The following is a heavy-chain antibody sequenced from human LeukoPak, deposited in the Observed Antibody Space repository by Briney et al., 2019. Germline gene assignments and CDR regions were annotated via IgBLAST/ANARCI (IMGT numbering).Heavy chain of an antibody. CDR2: IYSGGST. CDR3: AKLSSSWYGRWEYYFDY. D-gene: IGHD6-13*01. CDR1: GFTVSSNY. J-gene: IGHJ4*02. V-gene: IGHV3-53*01. Sequence: PGGSLRLSCAASGFTVSSNYMSWVRQAPGTGLEWDSVIYSGGSTYYADSVKGRFTISRDNSKNTLYLQMNSLRAEDTAVYYCAKLSSSWYGRWEYYFDYWGQGTLVTVSS.